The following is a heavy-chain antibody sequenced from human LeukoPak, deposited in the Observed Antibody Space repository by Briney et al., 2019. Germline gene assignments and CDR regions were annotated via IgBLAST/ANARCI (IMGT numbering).Heavy chain of an antibody. D-gene: IGHD4-17*01. CDR1: EFTFTTAW. CDR3: STDLSTADLV. CDR2: IKSKTDGGAK. V-gene: IGHV3-15*01. Sequence: GGSLRLSCVGSEFTFTTAWMYWVRQAPGKGLEWVGRIKSKTDGGAKEYAAPVKGRFTISRDDSKDTLYLQMNSLKSEDTAVYYCSTDLSTADLVWGKGTTVTVSP. J-gene: IGHJ6*04.